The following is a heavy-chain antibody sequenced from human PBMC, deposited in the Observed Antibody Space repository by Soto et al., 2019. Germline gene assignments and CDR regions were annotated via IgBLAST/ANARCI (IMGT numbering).Heavy chain of an antibody. Sequence: SETLSLTCTVSGGSISSYYWSWIRQPPGKGLEWIGYIYYSGSTNYNPSLKSRVTISVDTSKNQFSLKLSSVTAADTAVYYCARHGLATAEFADWGQGTLVTVSS. V-gene: IGHV4-59*08. CDR3: ARHGLATAEFAD. CDR2: IYYSGST. D-gene: IGHD5-12*01. CDR1: GGSISSYY. J-gene: IGHJ4*02.